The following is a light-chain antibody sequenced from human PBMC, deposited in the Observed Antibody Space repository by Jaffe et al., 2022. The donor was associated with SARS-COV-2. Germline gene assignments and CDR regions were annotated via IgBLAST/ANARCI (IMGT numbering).Light chain of an antibody. CDR1: SGVNVGASR. Sequence: QAVLTQPSSLSASPGASASLTCALPSGVNVGASRIYWYQQKPGSPPRYLLTYKSDFSKQQGSGVPSRFSGSKAASTNAGILVISGLQSEDEADYYCKIWHNGAYVFGTGTKVTVL. CDR2: YKSDFSK. CDR3: KIWHNGAYV. V-gene: IGLV5-45*03. J-gene: IGLJ1*01.